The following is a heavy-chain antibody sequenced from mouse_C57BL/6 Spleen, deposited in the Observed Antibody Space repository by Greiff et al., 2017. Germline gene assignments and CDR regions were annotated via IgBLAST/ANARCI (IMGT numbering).Heavy chain of an antibody. V-gene: IGHV5-4*03. J-gene: IGHJ2*01. CDR1: GFTFSSYA. D-gene: IGHD1-1*01. CDR2: ISDGGSYT. Sequence: EVKLMESGGGLVKPGGSLKLSCAASGFTFSSYAMSWVRQTPEKRLEWVATISDGGSYTYYPDNVKGRFTISRDNAKNNLYLQMSHLKSEDTAMYYCASFTTVVATGYFDYWGQGTTLTVSS. CDR3: ASFTTVVATGYFDY.